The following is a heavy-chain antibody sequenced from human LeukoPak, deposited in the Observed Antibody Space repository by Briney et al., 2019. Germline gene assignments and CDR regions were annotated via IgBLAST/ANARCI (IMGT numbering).Heavy chain of an antibody. CDR2: IYYSGST. CDR3: ARFHFDWLFIDI. D-gene: IGHD3-9*01. CDR1: GGSISSYY. Sequence: SETLSLTCTVSGGSISSYYWSWIRQPPGKGLEWIGYIYYSGSTNYNPSLKSRVTISVDTSKNQFSLKLSSVTAADTAVYYCARFHFDWLFIDIWGQGTMVTVSS. V-gene: IGHV4-59*01. J-gene: IGHJ3*02.